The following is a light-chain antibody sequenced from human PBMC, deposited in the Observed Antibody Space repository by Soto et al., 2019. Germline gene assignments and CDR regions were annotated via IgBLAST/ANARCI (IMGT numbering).Light chain of an antibody. J-gene: IGLJ1*01. Sequence: LTQPASVSGSPGQSITISCTGTSSDVGGYNYVSWYQQHPGKVPKLMIYEVSNRPSGVSNRFSGSKSGNTASLTISELQTGDEADYYCSSYTSRRTLVFGTGTKVTVL. CDR3: SSYTSRRTLV. CDR1: SSDVGGYNY. CDR2: EVS. V-gene: IGLV2-14*01.